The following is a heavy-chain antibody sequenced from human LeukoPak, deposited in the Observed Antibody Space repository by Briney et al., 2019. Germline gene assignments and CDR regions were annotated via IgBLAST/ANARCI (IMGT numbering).Heavy chain of an antibody. V-gene: IGHV4-39*01. D-gene: IGHD3-22*01. CDR1: GGSVSTYY. Sequence: SETLSLTCTVSGGSVSTYYWNWIRQPPGKGLEWIGNIYYSGSTYYNPSLRSRLTISLDTSKNQFSLTLSSVTAADTAVYYCARLQYYYDSNGYYSLYYFDYWGQGTVVTVSS. J-gene: IGHJ4*02. CDR2: IYYSGST. CDR3: ARLQYYYDSNGYYSLYYFDY.